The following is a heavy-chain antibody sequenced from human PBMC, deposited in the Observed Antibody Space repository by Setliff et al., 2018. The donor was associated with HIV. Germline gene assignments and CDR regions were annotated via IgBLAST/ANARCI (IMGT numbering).Heavy chain of an antibody. D-gene: IGHD3-22*01. Sequence: PGGSLRLSWAVSGFTFSGSAMHWVRQASGKGLEWVGRIRSKANSYATEYAASVKGRFTISRDDSKNTAYLQMNSLKTDDTAMYYCSGWKGDYYDSSGINGYWGQGTLVTVSS. V-gene: IGHV3-73*01. J-gene: IGHJ4*02. CDR1: GFTFSGSA. CDR3: SGWKGDYYDSSGINGY. CDR2: IRSKANSYAT.